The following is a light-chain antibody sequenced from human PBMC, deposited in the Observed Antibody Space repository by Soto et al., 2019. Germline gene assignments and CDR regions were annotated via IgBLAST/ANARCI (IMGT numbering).Light chain of an antibody. Sequence: QSVLTQPASVSGSPGQSITISCTGTSSDVGSYNLVSWYQQHPGKAPKLMIYEGSKRPSGVSNRFSGSKSGNTASLTISGLQAEDEADYYCCSYAGSRGLVFGGGIKLTVL. CDR3: CSYAGSRGLV. CDR1: SSDVGSYNL. CDR2: EGS. V-gene: IGLV2-23*01. J-gene: IGLJ2*01.